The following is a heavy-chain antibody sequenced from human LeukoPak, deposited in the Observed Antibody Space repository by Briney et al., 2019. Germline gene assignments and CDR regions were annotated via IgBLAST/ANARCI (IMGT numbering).Heavy chain of an antibody. CDR3: ARAKWLPYYYFDY. CDR1: GGSISSGDYY. CDR2: IYYSGST. D-gene: IGHD3-22*01. V-gene: IGHV4-30-4*01. Sequence: SETLSLTCTVSGGSISSGDYYWSWIRQPPGRGLEWIGYIYYSGSTYYNPSLKSRVTISVDTSKNQFSLKLSSVTAADTAVYYCARAKWLPYYYFDYWSQGTLVTVSS. J-gene: IGHJ4*02.